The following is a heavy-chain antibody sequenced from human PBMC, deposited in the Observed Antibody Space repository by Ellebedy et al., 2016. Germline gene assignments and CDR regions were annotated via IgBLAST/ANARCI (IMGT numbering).Heavy chain of an antibody. D-gene: IGHD3-10*01. CDR1: GFTFSSYW. Sequence: GGSLRLSCAASGFTFSSYWMSRVRQAPGKGLEWVANIKQDGSEKYYVDSVKGRFTISRDNAKNSLYLQMNSLRAEDTAVYYCAREGTMYYYYGMDVWGQGTTVTVSS. V-gene: IGHV3-7*01. CDR3: AREGTMYYYYGMDV. CDR2: IKQDGSEK. J-gene: IGHJ6*02.